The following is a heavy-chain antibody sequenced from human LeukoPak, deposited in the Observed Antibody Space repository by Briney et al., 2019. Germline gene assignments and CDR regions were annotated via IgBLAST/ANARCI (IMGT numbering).Heavy chain of an antibody. V-gene: IGHV1-2*06. CDR1: GYTFTGYY. J-gene: IGHJ4*02. D-gene: IGHD6-19*01. Sequence: GASVKVSCKASGYTFTGYYMHWVRQAPGQGLEWMGRINPNSGGTNYAQKFQGRVTMTRDTSISTAYMELSRLRSDDTAVYYCAREYSSGWYYFDYWGQGTLVTVSS. CDR2: INPNSGGT. CDR3: AREYSSGWYYFDY.